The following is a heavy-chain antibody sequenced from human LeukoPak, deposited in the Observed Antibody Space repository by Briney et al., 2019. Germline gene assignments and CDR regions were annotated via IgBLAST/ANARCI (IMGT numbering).Heavy chain of an antibody. J-gene: IGHJ4*02. D-gene: IGHD3-10*01. CDR3: AKRNYFGAGTYSFDF. CDR2: LTGSGGST. Sequence: GGSLRLSCTASGFTFSNFGMSWVRQAPGKGLEWVSHLTGSGGSTYYAGSVKGRFTISRDDSKNTLYLQMDSLRAEDTAVYYCAKRNYFGAGTYSFDFWGQGTLVTVSS. V-gene: IGHV3-23*01. CDR1: GFTFSNFG.